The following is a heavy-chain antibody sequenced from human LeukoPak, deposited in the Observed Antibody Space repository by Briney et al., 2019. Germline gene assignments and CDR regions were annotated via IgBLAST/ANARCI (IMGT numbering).Heavy chain of an antibody. CDR1: GDSISSGDYY. CDR3: ARGHRFGELLAPNYYYNYMDV. CDR2: ISSSGST. Sequence: PSETLSLTCTVSGDSISSGDYYWSWIRQPAGKGLEWIGRISSSGSTNYNPSLKSRVTISVDTSKNQFSLKLRSVTAADTAVYYCARGHRFGELLAPNYYYNYMDVWGKGTTVTISS. V-gene: IGHV4-61*02. J-gene: IGHJ6*03. D-gene: IGHD3-10*01.